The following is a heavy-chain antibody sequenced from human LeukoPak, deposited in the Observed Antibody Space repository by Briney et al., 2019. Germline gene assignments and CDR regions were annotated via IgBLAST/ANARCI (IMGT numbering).Heavy chain of an antibody. J-gene: IGHJ4*02. CDR2: ISYGETSK. CDR1: GFIFSSYA. CDR3: AKAGCSSTNCYTNY. Sequence: PGGSLRLSCAASGFIFSSYAMHWVRQAPGKGLEWVAVISYGETSKYYADSVKGRFTISRDNSKNILYLQMNSLRGEDTAVYHCAKAGCSSTNCYTNYWGQGTLVTVSS. V-gene: IGHV3-30*18. D-gene: IGHD2-2*02.